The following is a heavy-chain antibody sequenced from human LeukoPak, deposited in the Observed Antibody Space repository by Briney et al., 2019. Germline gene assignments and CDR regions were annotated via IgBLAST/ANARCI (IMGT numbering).Heavy chain of an antibody. CDR1: GFTFSSYA. CDR3: AKDLAGSGSYSFDY. J-gene: IGHJ4*02. Sequence: GGSLRLSCTASGFTFSSYAMSWVRQAPGKGLEWVSALSGSGGNTYYADSVKGRFTISRDNSKNTLYLQMNSLRAEDTAVYYCAKDLAGSGSYSFDYWGQGTLVTVSS. D-gene: IGHD1-26*01. CDR2: LSGSGGNT. V-gene: IGHV3-23*01.